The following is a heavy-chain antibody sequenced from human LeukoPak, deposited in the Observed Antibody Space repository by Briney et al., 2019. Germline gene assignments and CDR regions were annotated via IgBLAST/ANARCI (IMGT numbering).Heavy chain of an antibody. CDR3: ARGNPTYCSSTSCYFYTKHQRGNWFDP. V-gene: IGHV4-38-2*02. CDR2: IYHRGST. CDR1: GYSISSGYY. Sequence: PSETLSLTCTVSGYSISSGYYWGWIRQPPGKGLEWIGSIYHRGSTYYNPSLKSRVTISVDTSKNQFSLKLSSVTAADTAVYYCARGNPTYCSSTSCYFYTKHQRGNWFDPWGQGTLVTVSS. D-gene: IGHD2-2*01. J-gene: IGHJ5*02.